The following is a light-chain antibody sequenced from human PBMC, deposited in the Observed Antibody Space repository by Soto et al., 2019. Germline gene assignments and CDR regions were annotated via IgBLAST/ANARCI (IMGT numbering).Light chain of an antibody. CDR1: QGISSY. CDR3: QQLNSYPRMYT. CDR2: AAS. V-gene: IGKV1-9*01. J-gene: IGKJ2*01. Sequence: DIQLTQSPYFLSASVGDRVTITCRASQGISSYLAWYQQKPGKAPKLLIYAASTLQSGVPSRFSGSGSGTEFTLTISSLQPEDFATYYCQQLNSYPRMYTFGQGTKLEIK.